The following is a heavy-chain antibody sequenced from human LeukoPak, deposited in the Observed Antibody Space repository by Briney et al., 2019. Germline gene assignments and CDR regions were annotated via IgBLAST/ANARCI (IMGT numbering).Heavy chain of an antibody. D-gene: IGHD6-13*01. CDR1: GGSFSGYY. CDR3: ARVYYSSSYDYWYFDL. Sequence: SETLSLTCAVYGGSFSGYYWSWIRQPPGKGLEWIGYKDYSGSTNYNRSLKSRVTISVDTSKNQFSLKLSSVTAADTAVYYCARVYYSSSYDYWYFDLWGRGTLVTVSS. J-gene: IGHJ2*01. CDR2: KDYSGST. V-gene: IGHV4-59*01.